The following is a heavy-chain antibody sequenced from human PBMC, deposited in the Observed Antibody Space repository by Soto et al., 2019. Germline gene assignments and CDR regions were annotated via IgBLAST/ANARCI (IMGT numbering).Heavy chain of an antibody. Sequence: ASVKVSCKASGYTFSGYYIHWLRQAPGQGLEWMGWINPNSGGTNYAQKFQGRVTVTRDTPTSTAYMELSRLTSDDTAVYYCARSLTEGYCTITGCYTRPLYGMDVSGQGTRVTFSS. V-gene: IGHV1-2*02. CDR2: INPNSGGT. CDR1: GYTFSGYY. J-gene: IGHJ6*02. CDR3: ARSLTEGYCTITGCYTRPLYGMDV. D-gene: IGHD2-2*02.